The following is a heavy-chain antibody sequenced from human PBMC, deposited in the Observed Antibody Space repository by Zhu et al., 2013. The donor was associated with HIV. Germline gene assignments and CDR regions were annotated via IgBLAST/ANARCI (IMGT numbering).Heavy chain of an antibody. V-gene: IGHV4-38-2*01. CDR3: ARRLGYSYGPLDY. J-gene: IGHJ4*02. Sequence: QVQLQESGPGLVKPSETLSLTCAVSGYSISSGYYWGWIRQPPGKGLEWIGSIYHSGSTYYNPSLKSRVTISVDTSKNQFSLKLSSVTAADTAVYYCARRLGYSYGPLDYWGQGTLVTVS. CDR2: IYHSGST. D-gene: IGHD5-18*01. CDR1: GYSISSGYY.